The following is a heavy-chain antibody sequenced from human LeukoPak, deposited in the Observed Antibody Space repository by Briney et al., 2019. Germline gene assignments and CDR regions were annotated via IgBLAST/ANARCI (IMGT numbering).Heavy chain of an antibody. Sequence: PSETLSLTCTVSGGSISSSSYYWGWIRHPPGKGLVWSGGIYYSGSTYYNPSLKSRVTISVDTSKNQFSLKLSSVTAADTAVYYCARAQLFDWLFKEPFDYWGQGTLVTVSP. CDR2: IYYSGST. D-gene: IGHD3-9*01. V-gene: IGHV4-39*07. CDR1: GGSISSSSYY. CDR3: ARAQLFDWLFKEPFDY. J-gene: IGHJ4*02.